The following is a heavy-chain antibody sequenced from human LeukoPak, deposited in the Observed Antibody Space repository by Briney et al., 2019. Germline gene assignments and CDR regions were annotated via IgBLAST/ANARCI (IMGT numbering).Heavy chain of an antibody. Sequence: ASVKVSCKASGYTFTSYGISWVRQAPGQGLEWMGWISAYNGNTNYAQKLQGRVTMTTDTSTSTAYMELRSLRSDDTAVYYCARDWLVITGTGEQNTFDIWGQGTMVTVSS. CDR3: ARDWLVITGTGEQNTFDI. D-gene: IGHD1/OR15-1a*01. V-gene: IGHV1-18*01. CDR2: ISAYNGNT. CDR1: GYTFTSYG. J-gene: IGHJ3*02.